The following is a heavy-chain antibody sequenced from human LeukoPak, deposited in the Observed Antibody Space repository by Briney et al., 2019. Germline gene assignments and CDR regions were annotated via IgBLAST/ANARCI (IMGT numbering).Heavy chain of an antibody. CDR2: IYTSGST. CDR1: GFTFSSYA. CDR3: ARGSYRLNWFDP. D-gene: IGHD1-26*01. Sequence: GSLRLSCAASGFTFSSYAMSWIRQPAGKGLEWIGRIYTSGSTNYNPSLRSRVTISVDTSKNQFSLKLSSVTAADTAVYYCARGSYRLNWFDPWGQGTLVTVSS. V-gene: IGHV4-4*07. J-gene: IGHJ5*02.